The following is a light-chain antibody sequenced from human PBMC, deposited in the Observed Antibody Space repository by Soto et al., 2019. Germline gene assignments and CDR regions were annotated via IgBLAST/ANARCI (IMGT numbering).Light chain of an antibody. J-gene: IGKJ2*01. CDR2: GSS. CDR1: QSVTNNY. V-gene: IGKV3-20*01. Sequence: EVVLTQSPGTLSLSPGERATLSCRASQSVTNNYLAWYQQRPGQAPRHLIFGSSDRATGIPDRFSGSGSGTDFTLSIRRLEPEDFAVYCCHQYGSSPPYTFGQGTKLEIK. CDR3: HQYGSSPPYT.